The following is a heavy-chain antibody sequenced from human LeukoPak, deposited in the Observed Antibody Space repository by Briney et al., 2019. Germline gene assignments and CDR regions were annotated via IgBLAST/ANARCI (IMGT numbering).Heavy chain of an antibody. CDR1: GFTFNTYS. D-gene: IGHD3-22*01. V-gene: IGHV3-21*01. J-gene: IGHJ4*02. CDR2: ISGSSSYT. CDR3: ARDANYYDSSGDYAVSDFDY. Sequence: PGGSLRLSCADSGFTFNTYSLKCVRQAPGKRLEWVSSISGSSSYTYYSDLVKGRFTISRDDARNSLYLQMNSLRAEDTAVYYCARDANYYDSSGDYAVSDFDYWGQGTLVTVSS.